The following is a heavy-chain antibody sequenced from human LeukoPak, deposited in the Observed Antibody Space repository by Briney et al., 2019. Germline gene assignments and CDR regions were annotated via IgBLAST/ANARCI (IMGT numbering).Heavy chain of an antibody. D-gene: IGHD5-12*01. V-gene: IGHV1-2*02. CDR2: INPNNDGT. J-gene: IGHJ4*02. Sequence: ASVKVSCKSSGYTFIGNYMHWVLQQPGQVRVWMGWINPNNDGTNDAQEFQGSVTMSRDSSISTAYMVRSRMRSDATAVYYCARIPSGYPFDYWGQGTLVTVSS. CDR1: GYTFIGNY. CDR3: ARIPSGYPFDY.